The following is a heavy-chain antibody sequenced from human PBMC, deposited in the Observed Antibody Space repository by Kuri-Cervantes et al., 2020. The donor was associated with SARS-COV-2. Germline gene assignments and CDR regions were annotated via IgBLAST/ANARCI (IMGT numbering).Heavy chain of an antibody. V-gene: IGHV3-23*01. CDR3: AKGGNRDNWFDP. CDR1: GFTFSSYA. J-gene: IGHJ5*02. CDR2: IRGSGGST. Sequence: GGSLRLSCAASGFTFSSYAMSWVRQAPGKGLEWVSAIRGSGGSTYYADSVKGRFTISRDNSKNTLYLQMNSLRAEDTAVYYRAKGGNRDNWFDPWGQGTLVTVSS. D-gene: IGHD1-14*01.